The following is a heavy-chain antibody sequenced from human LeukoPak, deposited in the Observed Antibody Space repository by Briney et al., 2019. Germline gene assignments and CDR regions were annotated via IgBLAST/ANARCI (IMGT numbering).Heavy chain of an antibody. CDR3: AKDAAYYYYMDV. J-gene: IGHJ6*03. CDR1: GFTVSSNY. CDR2: IYSGGST. V-gene: IGHV3-66*01. Sequence: GGSLRLSCAASGFTVSSNYMSWVRQAPGKGLEWVSVIYSGGSTYYADSVKGRFTISRDNAKNTLYLQMNSLRAEDTAVYYCAKDAAYYYYMDVWGKGTTVTVSS. D-gene: IGHD2-15*01.